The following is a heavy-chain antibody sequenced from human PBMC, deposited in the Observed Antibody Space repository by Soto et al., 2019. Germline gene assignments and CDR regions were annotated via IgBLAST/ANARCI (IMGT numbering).Heavy chain of an antibody. Sequence: EVQLLESGGGLVQPGGSLRLSCAASGFTFSSYVMTWVRQAPGKGLEWVSGITGSGGSTYYADSVKGRFTLSRDHSKNTLYLQMNSLRDEDTAIYYCGKAGGDCSGGSCYSGQGDNWCQGTLVTVTS. D-gene: IGHD2-15*01. CDR3: GKAGGDCSGGSCYSGQGDN. J-gene: IGHJ4*02. CDR2: ITGSGGST. CDR1: GFTFSSYV. V-gene: IGHV3-23*01.